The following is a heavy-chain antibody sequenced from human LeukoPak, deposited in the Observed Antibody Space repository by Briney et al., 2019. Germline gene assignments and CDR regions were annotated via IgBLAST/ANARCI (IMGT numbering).Heavy chain of an antibody. V-gene: IGHV3-7*01. CDR1: GFTFSSFW. D-gene: IGHD2-15*01. CDR3: ARDRIGWFDY. Sequence: GGSLRLSCAASGFTFSSFWMSWVRQAPGKGLEWVADIKQDGSEKYYVDSVKGRFTISRDNAKNSLNLQMNSLRVEDTAVYYCARDRIGWFDYWGQGTLVTVFS. J-gene: IGHJ4*02. CDR2: IKQDGSEK.